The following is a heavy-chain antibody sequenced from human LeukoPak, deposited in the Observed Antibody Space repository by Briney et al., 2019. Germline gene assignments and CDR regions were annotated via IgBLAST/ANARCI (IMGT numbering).Heavy chain of an antibody. CDR3: ASPGIAAAGTIQSFDY. D-gene: IGHD6-13*01. Sequence: GASVKVSCKASGGTFSSYAISWVRQAPGQGLEWMGRIIPILGIANYAQKFQGRVTITADKSTSTAYMELSSLRSEDTAVYYCASPGIAAAGTIQSFDYWGQGTLVTVSS. J-gene: IGHJ4*02. CDR1: GGTFSSYA. CDR2: IIPILGIA. V-gene: IGHV1-69*04.